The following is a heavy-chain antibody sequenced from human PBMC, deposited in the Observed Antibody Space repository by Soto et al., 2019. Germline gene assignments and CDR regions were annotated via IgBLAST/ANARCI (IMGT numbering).Heavy chain of an antibody. V-gene: IGHV1-18*04. J-gene: IGHJ3*02. D-gene: IGHD4-17*01. CDR3: ARVWRVTTPSDAFDI. CDR1: GYSFTSYG. CDR2: ISAYNGNT. Sequence: ASVKVSCKASGYSFTSYGISWVGQAPGQGLEWMGWISAYNGNTNYAQNLQGRVTVTTDSSTSTAYMELRSLRSEDTAVYYCARVWRVTTPSDAFDIWGQGTRVTVSS.